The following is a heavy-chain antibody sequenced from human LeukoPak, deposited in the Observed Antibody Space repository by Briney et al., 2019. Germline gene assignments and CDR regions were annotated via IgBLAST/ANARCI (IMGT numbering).Heavy chain of an antibody. D-gene: IGHD6-6*01. J-gene: IGHJ4*02. CDR3: ARLTSTSPEDF. CDR2: IFHSGST. Sequence: TSETLSLTCTVSGYSISSGYFWGWIRQPPGKGLQWIGSIFHSGSTYYNPSLKSRVTISVDTSKNQFSLKLISVTAADTAMYYCARLTSTSPEDFWGQGTLVTVSS. CDR1: GYSISSGYF. V-gene: IGHV4-38-2*02.